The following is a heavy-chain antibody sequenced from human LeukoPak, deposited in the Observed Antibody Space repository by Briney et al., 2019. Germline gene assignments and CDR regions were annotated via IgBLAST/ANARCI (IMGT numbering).Heavy chain of an antibody. D-gene: IGHD3-10*01. V-gene: IGHV1-2*02. CDR2: INPNSGGT. Sequence: GASVTVSCKASGYTFTDYYMHWVRQAPGRGMEGMGWINPNSGGTNYAQKFQGRVTMTRDTSISTAYMELSRLRSDDTAVYYCARVAAEYYYGSGSYYSWFDPWGQGTLVTVSS. CDR3: ARVAAEYYYGSGSYYSWFDP. J-gene: IGHJ5*02. CDR1: GYTFTDYY.